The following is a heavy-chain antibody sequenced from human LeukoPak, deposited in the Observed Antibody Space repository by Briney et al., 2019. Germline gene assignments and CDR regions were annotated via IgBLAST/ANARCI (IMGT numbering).Heavy chain of an antibody. CDR2: IYYSGST. D-gene: IGHD2-8*01. CDR3: AKDERILYYCDPLCYMDV. Sequence: PSETLSLTCAVYGGSFSGYYWSWIRQPPGKGLEWIGSIYYSGSTYYNPSLKSRVTISVDTSKNQFSLKLSSVTAADTAVYYCAKDERILYYCDPLCYMDVWGKGTTVTVSS. CDR1: GGSFSGYY. V-gene: IGHV4-34*01. J-gene: IGHJ6*03.